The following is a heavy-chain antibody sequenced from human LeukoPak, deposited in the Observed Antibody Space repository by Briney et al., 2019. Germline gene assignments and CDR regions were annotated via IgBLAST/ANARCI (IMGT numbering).Heavy chain of an antibody. V-gene: IGHV3-73*01. CDR3: TRSASVDIGGRPDFCYFDL. CDR1: GFSFNGYG. D-gene: IGHD1-26*01. CDR2: IISKANYYAT. Sequence: GGSLKLSCEGSGFSFNGYGLHWVRQASGEGLEWIGRIISKANYYATAYVESVKGRFIVSRGDSKRSAYLQMNDLKTEDTAVYNCTRSASVDIGGRPDFCYFDLWGRGTLVTVSS. J-gene: IGHJ2*01.